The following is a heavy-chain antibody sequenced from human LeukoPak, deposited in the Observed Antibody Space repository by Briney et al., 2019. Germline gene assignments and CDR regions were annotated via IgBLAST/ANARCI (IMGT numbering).Heavy chain of an antibody. CDR1: GGSISSYY. CDR2: IYYSGST. CDR3: ARIYGDYEYYYYYYMDV. J-gene: IGHJ6*03. Sequence: SETLSLTRTVSGGSISSYYWSWIRQPPGKGLEWIGYIYYSGSTNYNPSLKSRVTISVDTSKNQFSLKLSSVTAADTAVYYCARIYGDYEYYYYYYMDVWGKGTTVTVSS. D-gene: IGHD4-17*01. V-gene: IGHV4-59*01.